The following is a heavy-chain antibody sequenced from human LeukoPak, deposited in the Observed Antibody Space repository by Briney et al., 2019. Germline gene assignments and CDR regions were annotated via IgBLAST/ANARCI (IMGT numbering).Heavy chain of an antibody. CDR1: GYTFTDYY. Sequence: ASVKVSCKASGYTFTDYYMHWVRQAPGQGLEWMGWISPNSGGTNYAQKFQGRVTMTRDTSISTAYMELRRLGSDDTAVYYCARGYLYYYDVSGYPFDYWGQGTLVTVSS. V-gene: IGHV1-2*02. CDR2: ISPNSGGT. J-gene: IGHJ4*02. D-gene: IGHD3-22*01. CDR3: ARGYLYYYDVSGYPFDY.